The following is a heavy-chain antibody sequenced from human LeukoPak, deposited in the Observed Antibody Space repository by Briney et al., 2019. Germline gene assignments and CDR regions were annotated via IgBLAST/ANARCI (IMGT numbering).Heavy chain of an antibody. D-gene: IGHD6-13*01. V-gene: IGHV3-48*01. CDR2: ISSSSSTI. CDR3: ARDTRYSSRRPI. CDR1: GFTFSSYS. J-gene: IGHJ3*02. Sequence: PGGSLRLSCAASGFTFSSYSMSWVRQAPGKGLEWVSYISSSSSTIYYADSVKGRFTISRDNAKNSLYLQMNSLRAEDTAVYYCARDTRYSSRRPIWGQGTMVTVSS.